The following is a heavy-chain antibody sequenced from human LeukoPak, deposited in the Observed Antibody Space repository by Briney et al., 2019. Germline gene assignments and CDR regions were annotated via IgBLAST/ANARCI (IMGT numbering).Heavy chain of an antibody. CDR3: ARPNTVNYAFDI. D-gene: IGHD1-20*01. V-gene: IGHV4-59*08. CDR1: GGSISNYY. Sequence: SETLSLTCIASGGSISNYYWSWFRQPPGKGLEWIGYVYNSGSTDYNPSLKSRVTISADTSKNQISLKLTSVTAADTALYYCARPNTVNYAFDIWGQGTMVTVSS. CDR2: VYNSGST. J-gene: IGHJ3*02.